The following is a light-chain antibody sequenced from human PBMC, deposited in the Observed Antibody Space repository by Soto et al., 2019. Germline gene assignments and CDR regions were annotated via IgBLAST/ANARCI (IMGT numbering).Light chain of an antibody. CDR3: CSYAGTDIPL. Sequence: QSALTQPRSVSGSPGQSVTISCTGTSSDVGAYNFVSWYQHNPGKAPKLMIFDVSARPSGVPDRFSGSKSANTASLTISGLQTEDEADYYCCSYAGTDIPLFGGGTKVTVL. V-gene: IGLV2-11*01. CDR1: SSDVGAYNF. J-gene: IGLJ2*01. CDR2: DVS.